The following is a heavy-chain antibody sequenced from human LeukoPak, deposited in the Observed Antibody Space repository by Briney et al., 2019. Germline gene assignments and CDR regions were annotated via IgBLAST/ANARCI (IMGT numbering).Heavy chain of an antibody. V-gene: IGHV4-59*01. Sequence: SSETLSLTCTVSGGSISSYYWSWIRQPPGKGLEWIGYIYYSGSTNYNPSLKSRVTISVDTSKNQFSLKLSSVTAADTAVYYCARDFRSSWTNWFDPWGQGTLVTVSS. D-gene: IGHD6-13*01. CDR2: IYYSGST. CDR1: GGSISSYY. J-gene: IGHJ5*02. CDR3: ARDFRSSWTNWFDP.